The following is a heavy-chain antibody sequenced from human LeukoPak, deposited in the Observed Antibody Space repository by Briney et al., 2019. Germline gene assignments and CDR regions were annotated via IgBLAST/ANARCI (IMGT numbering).Heavy chain of an antibody. CDR3: ARGEGTVPFNY. CDR1: GYTFISYG. D-gene: IGHD3/OR15-3a*01. Sequence: ASVKVSCKTSGYTFISYGISWVRQAPGQGLEWMGWISAYNDNTNYAQKFQGRVTMTTDTSTSTAYMELRSLRSDDTAVNFCARGEGTVPFNYWGQGTLVTVSS. J-gene: IGHJ4*02. V-gene: IGHV1-18*01. CDR2: ISAYNDNT.